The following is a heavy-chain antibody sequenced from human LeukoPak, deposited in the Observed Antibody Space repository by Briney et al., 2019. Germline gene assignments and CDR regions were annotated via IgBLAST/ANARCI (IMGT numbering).Heavy chain of an antibody. CDR1: GYTFTGYY. D-gene: IGHD6-19*01. CDR3: ARARGIAVAGTSFDY. V-gene: IGHV1-2*02. J-gene: IGHJ4*02. CDR2: INPNSGGT. Sequence: ASVKVSCKASGYTFTGYYMHWVRQAPGQGLEWMGWINPNSGGTNYAQKFQGRVTMTRDTSISTAYMELSRLRSDDTAVYYCARARGIAVAGTSFDYWGQRTLVTVSS.